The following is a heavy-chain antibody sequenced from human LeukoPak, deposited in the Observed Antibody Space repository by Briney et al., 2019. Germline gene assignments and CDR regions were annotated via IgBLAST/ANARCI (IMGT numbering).Heavy chain of an antibody. J-gene: IGHJ3*02. CDR2: IKQDGSEK. D-gene: IGHD2-21*02. V-gene: IGHV3-7*03. Sequence: PGGSLRLSCAASGFTFSSYWMSWVRQAPGKGLEWVANIKQDGSEKYYVDSVKGRFTISRDNAKNSLYLQMNSLRAEDTALYYCARESDPGAFDIWGQGTMVTVSS. CDR1: GFTFSSYW. CDR3: ARESDPGAFDI.